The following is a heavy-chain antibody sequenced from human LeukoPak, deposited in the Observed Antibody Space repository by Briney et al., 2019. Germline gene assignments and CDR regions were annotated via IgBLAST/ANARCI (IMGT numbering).Heavy chain of an antibody. CDR1: GGSINNYY. J-gene: IGHJ5*01. CDR2: IYYRGST. Sequence: PSETLSLTCIVSGGSINNYYWTWIRQPPGKGLEWIGYIYYRGSTGYNPSLKSRVTMSVDTSKNQFSLNLRSMTAADTAVYYCARVTVDSGIKSFDSWGQGTLVTVSS. V-gene: IGHV4-59*01. D-gene: IGHD3-10*01. CDR3: ARVTVDSGIKSFDS.